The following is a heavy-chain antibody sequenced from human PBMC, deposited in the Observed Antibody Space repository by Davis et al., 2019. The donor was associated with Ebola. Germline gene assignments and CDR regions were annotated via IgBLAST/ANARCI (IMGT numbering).Heavy chain of an antibody. CDR2: MNPNSGNT. V-gene: IGHV1-8*01. CDR1: GYTFTNYD. CDR3: AKEARGDYRLT. D-gene: IGHD4-17*01. J-gene: IGHJ5*02. Sequence: ASVKVSCKASGYTFTNYDINWVRQATGQGLEWMGWMNPNSGNTDYAPEFQGRVTMTRNTSISTAYMELSGLKSEDTAVYYCAKEARGDYRLTWGPGTLVTVSS.